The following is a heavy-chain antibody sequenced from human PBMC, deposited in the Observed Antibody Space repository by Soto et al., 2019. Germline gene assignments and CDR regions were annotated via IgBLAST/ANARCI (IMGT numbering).Heavy chain of an antibody. CDR2: ISYDGRNK. CDR3: VKDGSSGWPYFYDMDV. J-gene: IGHJ6*02. V-gene: IGHV3-30*18. CDR1: GFTFSSYG. D-gene: IGHD6-19*01. Sequence: GGSLRLSCAASGFTFSSYGMHWVRQAPGKGLEWVAVISYDGRNKYDADAVKGRFTISRDNSKNALYLQMSSLRAEDTAVYYCVKDGSSGWPYFYDMDVWGQGTTVTVSS.